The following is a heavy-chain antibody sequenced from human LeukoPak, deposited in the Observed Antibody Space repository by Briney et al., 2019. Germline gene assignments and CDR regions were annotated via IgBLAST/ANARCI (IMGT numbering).Heavy chain of an antibody. D-gene: IGHD3-10*01. J-gene: IGHJ4*02. V-gene: IGHV3-30*02. CDR2: IRYDGSKT. Sequence: PGGSLRLSCAASGFTFSNYAMHWLRQAPGKGLEWVACIRYDGSKTYYADSVKGRFTISRDNSQNTLYLQMNSLRAEDTAVYYCARDGPRAGRGVIFENWGQGTLVTVSS. CDR3: ARDGPRAGRGVIFEN. CDR1: GFTFSNYA.